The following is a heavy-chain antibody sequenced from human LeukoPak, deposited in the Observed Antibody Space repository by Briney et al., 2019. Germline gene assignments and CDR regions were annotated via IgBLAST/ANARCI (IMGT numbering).Heavy chain of an antibody. CDR2: INPNSGDT. J-gene: IGHJ4*02. Sequence: AXVKVSCKASGYTFTAYYMHWVRQAPGQGLEWMGRINPNSGDTIYAQNFQGRVTLTRDTSISTAYMELSRLRSDDTAVYYCACWGGGNQGHWGQGTLVTVSS. CDR3: ACWGGGNQGH. CDR1: GYTFTAYY. V-gene: IGHV1-2*06. D-gene: IGHD4-23*01.